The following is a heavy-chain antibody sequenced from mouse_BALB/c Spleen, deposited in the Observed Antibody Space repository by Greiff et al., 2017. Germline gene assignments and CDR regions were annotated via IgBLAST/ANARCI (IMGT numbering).Heavy chain of an antibody. D-gene: IGHD1-1*01. J-gene: IGHJ2*01. V-gene: IGHV14-3*02. CDR1: GFNIKDTY. CDR3: ARSITTVDQYDY. Sequence: VQLKESGAELVKPGASVKLSCTASGFNIKDTYMHWVKQRPEQGLEWIGRIDPANGNTKYDPKFQGKATITADTSSNTAYLQLSSLTSEDTAVYYCARSITTVDQYDYWGQGTTLTVSS. CDR2: IDPANGNT.